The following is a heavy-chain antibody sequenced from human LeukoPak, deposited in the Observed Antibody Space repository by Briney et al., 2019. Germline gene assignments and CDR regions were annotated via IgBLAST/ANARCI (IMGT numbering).Heavy chain of an antibody. CDR1: GGTFSSYA. Sequence: SAKVSCKASGGTFSSYAISWVRQAPGQGLEWMGRIIPIFGIANYAQKFQGRVTITADKSTSTAYMELSSLRSEDTAVYYCAREWFGELPFDYWGQGTLVTVSS. CDR3: AREWFGELPFDY. CDR2: IIPIFGIA. D-gene: IGHD3-10*01. J-gene: IGHJ4*02. V-gene: IGHV1-69*04.